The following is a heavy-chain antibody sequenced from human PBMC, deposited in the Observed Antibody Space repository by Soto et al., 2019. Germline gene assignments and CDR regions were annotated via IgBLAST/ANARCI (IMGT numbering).Heavy chain of an antibody. D-gene: IGHD6-13*01. V-gene: IGHV3-21*01. CDR1: GFTFSSYN. J-gene: IGHJ6*03. Sequence: GGSLRLSCAASGFTFSSYNMNWVRQAPGKGLEWVSSISSSSSYIYYADSVKGRFTISRDNAKNSLYLQMNSLRAEDTAVYYCARDIPAAARYMDVWGKGTTVTVSS. CDR2: ISSSSSYI. CDR3: ARDIPAAARYMDV.